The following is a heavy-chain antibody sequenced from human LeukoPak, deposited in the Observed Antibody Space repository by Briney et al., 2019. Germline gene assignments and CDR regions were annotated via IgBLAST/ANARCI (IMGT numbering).Heavy chain of an antibody. CDR2: INSDGSST. J-gene: IGHJ3*02. CDR1: GFTFSSYW. V-gene: IGHV3-74*01. D-gene: IGHD5/OR15-5a*01. CDR3: ARAGVSVRRAFDI. Sequence: GGSLRLSCAASGFTFSSYWMHWVRQAPGKGLVWVSRINSDGSSTSYADSVKGRFTISRDNAKNTLYLQMNSLRAEDTAVYYCARAGVSVRRAFDIWGQGTMVTVSP.